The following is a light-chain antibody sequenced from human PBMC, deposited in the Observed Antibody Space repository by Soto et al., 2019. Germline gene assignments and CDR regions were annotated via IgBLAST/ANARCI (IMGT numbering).Light chain of an antibody. Sequence: QSVLTQPASVSGSPGQSITISCTGTTSDVGSYNYVSWYQKNPGKAPKLLVYDVSNRPSGVSNRFSGSKSGNTASLTISGLHPEDEADYYCSSYTSSSTWVFGGGTKVTVL. V-gene: IGLV2-14*01. CDR2: DVS. J-gene: IGLJ3*02. CDR3: SSYTSSSTWV. CDR1: TSDVGSYNY.